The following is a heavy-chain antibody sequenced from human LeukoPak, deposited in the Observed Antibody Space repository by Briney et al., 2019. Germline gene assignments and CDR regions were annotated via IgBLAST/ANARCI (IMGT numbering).Heavy chain of an antibody. Sequence: GGSQRLSCAASGLTFSSYSMNWVRQAPGKGLEWVSSISSSSSYIYYADSVKGRFTISRDNAKNSLYLQMNSLRAEDTAVYYCARASLDSGSYYDYFDYWGQGTLVTVSS. V-gene: IGHV3-21*01. CDR1: GLTFSSYS. D-gene: IGHD1-26*01. J-gene: IGHJ4*02. CDR2: ISSSSSYI. CDR3: ARASLDSGSYYDYFDY.